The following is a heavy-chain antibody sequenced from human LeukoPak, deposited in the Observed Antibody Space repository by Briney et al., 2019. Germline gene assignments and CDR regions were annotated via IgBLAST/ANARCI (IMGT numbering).Heavy chain of an antibody. CDR1: GFTFSSYS. Sequence: PGGSLRLSCAASGFTFSSYSMNWVRQAPGKGLEWVSSISSSSSYIYYADSVKGRFTISRDNAKNSLYLQMNSLRAEDTAVYYCARDLRGGQRPYYYYGMDVWGQGTTVTVSS. CDR2: ISSSSSYI. D-gene: IGHD1-1*01. CDR3: ARDLRGGQRPYYYYGMDV. V-gene: IGHV3-21*01. J-gene: IGHJ6*02.